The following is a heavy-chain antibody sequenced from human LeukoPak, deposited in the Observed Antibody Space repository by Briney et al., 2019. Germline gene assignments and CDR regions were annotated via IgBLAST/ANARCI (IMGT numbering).Heavy chain of an antibody. V-gene: IGHV4-59*12. CDR3: ARDAY. CDR1: GGSISSYY. Sequence: PSETLSLTCTVSGGSISSYYWSWIRQPPGKGLEWIGYIYDTGRTNYNPSLKSRVTISVDTSKNQFSLRLSSVTAADTAVYYCARDAYWGQGTLVTVSS. J-gene: IGHJ4*02. CDR2: IYDTGRT.